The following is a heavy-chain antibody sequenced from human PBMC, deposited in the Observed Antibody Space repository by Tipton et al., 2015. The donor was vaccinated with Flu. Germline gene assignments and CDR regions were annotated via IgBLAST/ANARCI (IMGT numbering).Heavy chain of an antibody. V-gene: IGHV5-51*01. CDR1: GYSFTSSW. D-gene: IGHD3-3*01. J-gene: IGHJ4*02. CDR2: IYPYDSDT. CDR3: AVTIFGMVH. Sequence: QLVQSGAEVKKPGESLKISCKGSGYSFTSSWIGWVRQMPGKGLEWMGIIYPYDSDTRYSPSFQGQVTISVDKSFNTAYLQWSTLRASDTATYYCAVTIFGMVHWGQGTLVTVSS.